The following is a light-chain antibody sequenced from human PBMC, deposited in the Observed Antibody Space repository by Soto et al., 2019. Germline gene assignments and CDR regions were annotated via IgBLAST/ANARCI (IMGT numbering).Light chain of an antibody. CDR3: AAWDDILNCVQ. Sequence: QSVLTQPPSASGTPGQRVTISCSGSGSNIGSNTVNWYQQLPGTAPKLLIYTYNQRPSGVPDRFSGSKSGTSASLAISGLHSEDEADYCCAAWDDILNCVQFGGGTKLTVL. CDR1: GSNIGSNT. J-gene: IGLJ2*01. CDR2: TYN. V-gene: IGLV1-44*01.